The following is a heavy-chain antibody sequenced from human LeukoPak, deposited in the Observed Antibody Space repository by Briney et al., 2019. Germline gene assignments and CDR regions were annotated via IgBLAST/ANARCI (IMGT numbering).Heavy chain of an antibody. J-gene: IGHJ4*02. CDR1: GFTFSGSA. CDR2: IRSTANSYAT. Sequence: PGRSLRLSCAASGFTFSGSAMHWVRHASGRGLEWVGRIRSTANSYATAYAASVKGRFTISRDDSKNTAYLQMNSLKTEDTAVYYCTTVDPSMALDYWGQGTLVTVSS. V-gene: IGHV3-73*01. D-gene: IGHD5-18*01. CDR3: TTVDPSMALDY.